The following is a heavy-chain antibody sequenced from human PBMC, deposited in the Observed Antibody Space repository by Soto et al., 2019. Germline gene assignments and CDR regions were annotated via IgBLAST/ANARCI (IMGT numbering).Heavy chain of an antibody. D-gene: IGHD3-16*01. J-gene: IGHJ6*02. CDR1: GGSFSSYD. CDR2: IGTAGDT. V-gene: IGHV3-13*01. Sequence: ETLSLTCAVNGGSFSSYDMHWVRQATGKGLEWVSAIGTAGDTYYPGSVKGRFTISRENAKNSLYLQMNSLRAGDTAVYYCARALITDSPQSYGMDVWGQGTTVTVSS. CDR3: ARALITDSPQSYGMDV.